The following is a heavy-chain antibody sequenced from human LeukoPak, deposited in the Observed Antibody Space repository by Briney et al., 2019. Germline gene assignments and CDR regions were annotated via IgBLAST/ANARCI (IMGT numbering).Heavy chain of an antibody. CDR2: IYYSGST. D-gene: IGHD5-12*01. J-gene: IGHJ1*01. Sequence: PSETLSLTCTVSGGSISSSSYYWGWIRQPPGKGLEWIGSIYYSGSTYYNPSLKSRVTISVDTSKNQFSLKLSSVTAADTAVYYCARATDHPESFHHWGQATLVTVSS. CDR3: ARATDHPESFHH. V-gene: IGHV4-39*07. CDR1: GGSISSSSYY.